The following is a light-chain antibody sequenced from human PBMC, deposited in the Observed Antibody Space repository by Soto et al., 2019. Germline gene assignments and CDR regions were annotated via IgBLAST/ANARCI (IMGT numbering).Light chain of an antibody. CDR2: GAS. Sequence: EIVLTQSPASLSLSPGEGATLSCRASQSVDSYLVWYQQKPGQAPRLLISGASTRATGFPARFSGSGSGTDFTLTISSLQSEDFAVYYCQQYNNWPWTFGQGTKVE. CDR3: QQYNNWPWT. J-gene: IGKJ1*01. CDR1: QSVDSY. V-gene: IGKV3-15*01.